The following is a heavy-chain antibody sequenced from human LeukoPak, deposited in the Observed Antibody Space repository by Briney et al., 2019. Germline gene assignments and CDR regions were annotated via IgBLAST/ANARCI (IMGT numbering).Heavy chain of an antibody. D-gene: IGHD3-16*02. CDR3: ARVMITFGGVIVKRSRFDP. J-gene: IGHJ5*02. Sequence: SGTLSLTCAVSGVSTSSSNWWSWVRQPPGKGLEWIGEIYHSGSTNYNPSLKSRVTISVDTSKNQFSLKLSSVTAADTAVYYCARVMITFGGVIVKRSRFDPWGQGTLVTVSS. CDR2: IYHSGST. V-gene: IGHV4-4*02. CDR1: GVSTSSSNW.